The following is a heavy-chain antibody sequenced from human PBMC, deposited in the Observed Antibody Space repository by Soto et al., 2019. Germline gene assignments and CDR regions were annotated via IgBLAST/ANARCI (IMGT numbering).Heavy chain of an antibody. Sequence: ASEALSLSCTVSGGSISSYYWSWIRQPPGKGLEWIGYIYYSGSTNYNPSLTSRVTISVDTAKNQFSLKLSSVTAVDTGVYYWAREGWGGYYGMDVWGQGTTVTVSS. CDR1: GGSISSYY. J-gene: IGHJ6*02. V-gene: IGHV4-59*01. CDR2: IYYSGST. D-gene: IGHD3-16*01. CDR3: AREGWGGYYGMDV.